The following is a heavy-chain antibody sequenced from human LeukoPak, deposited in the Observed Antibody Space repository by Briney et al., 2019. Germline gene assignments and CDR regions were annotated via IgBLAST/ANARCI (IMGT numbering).Heavy chain of an antibody. D-gene: IGHD5-12*01. J-gene: IGHJ5*02. Sequence: GSLRLSCAASGFTFSSYWMSWVRPAPGKGLEWVANIKKDGSEKYYVDSVKGRFTISRDNAKTSLYLQMNSLRAEDTAVYYCASRGGYSGRNRLSRGWFDPWGQGTLVTVSS. CDR3: ASRGGYSGRNRLSRGWFDP. CDR1: GFTFSSYW. V-gene: IGHV3-7*01. CDR2: IKKDGSEK.